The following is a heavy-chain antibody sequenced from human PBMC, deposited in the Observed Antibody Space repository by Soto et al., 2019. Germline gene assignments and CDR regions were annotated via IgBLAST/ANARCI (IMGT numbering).Heavy chain of an antibody. D-gene: IGHD4-4*01. V-gene: IGHV3-7*01. Sequence: EVQLVESGGGLVQPGGSLRLSCTASGFTFSDSWMTWVGQAPGKGLEWVARIKPDESEKKYGDSVKGRFSISRDNAKNSMYLQMDSLRGEDTAVYYCVRGGSNYASWGQGTLVTVSS. CDR3: VRGGSNYAS. CDR2: IKPDESEK. CDR1: GFTFSDSW. J-gene: IGHJ5*02.